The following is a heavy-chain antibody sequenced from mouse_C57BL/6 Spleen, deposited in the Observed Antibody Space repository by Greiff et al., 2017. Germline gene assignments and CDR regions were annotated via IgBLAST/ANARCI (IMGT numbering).Heavy chain of an antibody. CDR1: GYTFTSYW. V-gene: IGHV1-55*01. Sequence: QVQLQQPGAELVKPGASVQMSCKASGYTFTSYWITWVKQRPGQGLEWIGDIYPGSGSTNYNDKFKSKATLTVDTSSSTAYMQLSSLTSEDSAVYYCARSDYDGAMDYWGQGTSVTVSS. D-gene: IGHD2-4*01. CDR2: IYPGSGST. J-gene: IGHJ4*01. CDR3: ARSDYDGAMDY.